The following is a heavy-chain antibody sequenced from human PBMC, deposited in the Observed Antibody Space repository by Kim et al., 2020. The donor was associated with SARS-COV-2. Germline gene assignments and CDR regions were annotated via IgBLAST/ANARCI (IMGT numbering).Heavy chain of an antibody. CDR2: IHYTGNT. Sequence: SETLSLTCTVSGGSITNYYGNWIRQPPGKGLEWIGQIHYTGNTNYNPSLKSRVTISVDTSKNQFSLKLSSVTAADTAVYYCARESYSSGCFDTWGQGTLV. V-gene: IGHV4-59*13. CDR3: ARESYSSGCFDT. D-gene: IGHD6-19*01. J-gene: IGHJ5*02. CDR1: GGSITNYY.